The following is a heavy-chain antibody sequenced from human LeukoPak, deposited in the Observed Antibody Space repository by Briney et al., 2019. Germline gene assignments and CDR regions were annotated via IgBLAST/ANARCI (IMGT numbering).Heavy chain of an antibody. V-gene: IGHV3-74*01. Sequence: GGTLRLSCAASGFTFSTYWMHWVRQAPGEGLVWVSRIHTDGSSTNYADSVRGRFTISRDNAKNTLYLQMDSLRAEDTAVYYCARGTTVTRNALDIWGQGTMVTVSS. CDR2: IHTDGSST. J-gene: IGHJ3*02. CDR1: GFTFSTYW. D-gene: IGHD4-17*01. CDR3: ARGTTVTRNALDI.